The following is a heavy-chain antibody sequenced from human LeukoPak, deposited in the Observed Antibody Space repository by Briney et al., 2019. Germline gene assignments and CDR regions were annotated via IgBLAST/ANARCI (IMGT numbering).Heavy chain of an antibody. CDR2: IIPILGIA. V-gene: IGHV1-69*04. D-gene: IGHD5-18*01. CDR3: ARVFSYGYHFDY. Sequence: ASVKASCKASGGTFSSYAISWVRPAPGQGLEWMGRIIPILGIANYAQKFQGRVTITADKSTSTAYMELSSLRSEDTAVYYCARVFSYGYHFDYWGQGTLVTVSS. J-gene: IGHJ4*02. CDR1: GGTFSSYA.